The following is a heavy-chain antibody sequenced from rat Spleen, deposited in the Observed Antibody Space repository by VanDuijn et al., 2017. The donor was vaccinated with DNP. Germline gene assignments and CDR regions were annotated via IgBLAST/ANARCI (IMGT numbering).Heavy chain of an antibody. V-gene: IGHV5-58*01. J-gene: IGHJ3*01. CDR1: GFTFSTYW. D-gene: IGHD1-11*01. CDR3: AKVRTTVIPGFSY. CDR2: ISTDGDTT. Sequence: EVQLVETGGGLVQPGRSLKLSCVASGFTFSTYWMYWIRQAPGKGLEWVASISTDGDTTYYPDSVKGRFTISRDKAEDTVYLQMSSLRSEDTATYYLAKVRTTVIPGFSYWGHGTLVTVSS.